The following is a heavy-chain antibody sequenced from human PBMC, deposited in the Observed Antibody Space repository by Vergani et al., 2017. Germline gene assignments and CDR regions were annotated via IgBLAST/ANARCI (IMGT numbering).Heavy chain of an antibody. CDR2: IYSGGST. CDR3: ARVAYGDLYYFDY. CDR1: GFTVSSNY. D-gene: IGHD4-17*01. J-gene: IGHJ4*01. V-gene: IGHV3-66*02. Sequence: EVQLVESGGGLVQPGGSLRLSCAASGFTVSSNYMSWVRQAPGKGLEWVSVIYSGGSTYYADSVKGRFTISRDNSKNTLYLQMNSLRAEDTAVYYCARVAYGDLYYFDYWGQRTLVTVSS.